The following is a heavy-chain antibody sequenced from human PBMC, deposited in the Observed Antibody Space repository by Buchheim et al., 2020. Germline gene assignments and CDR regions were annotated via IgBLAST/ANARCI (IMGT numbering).Heavy chain of an antibody. CDR2: IYYSGST. V-gene: IGHV4-59*01. J-gene: IGHJ4*02. CDR1: GGSISSYY. D-gene: IGHD3-10*01. CDR3: ARDVYGSGFDY. Sequence: QVQLQESGPGLVKPSETLSLTCTVSGGSISSYYWSWIRQPPGKGLEWIGYIYYSGSTNYKPSLKSRVTISVDTSKNQFSLKLSSVTAADTAVYYCARDVYGSGFDYWGQGTL.